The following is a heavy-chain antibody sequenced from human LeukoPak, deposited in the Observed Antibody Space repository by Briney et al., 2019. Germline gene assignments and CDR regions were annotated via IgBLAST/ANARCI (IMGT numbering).Heavy chain of an antibody. CDR3: ARDYYYDSSGYHGLGDDAFDI. D-gene: IGHD3-22*01. Sequence: PSETLSLTCTDSGGSISSDYWSWIRQPPGKGLEWIGYIYYSGSTNYNPSLKSRVTISVDTSKNQFSLKLSSVTAADTAVYYCARDYYYDSSGYHGLGDDAFDIWGQGTMVTVSS. V-gene: IGHV4-59*01. J-gene: IGHJ3*02. CDR2: IYYSGST. CDR1: GGSISSDY.